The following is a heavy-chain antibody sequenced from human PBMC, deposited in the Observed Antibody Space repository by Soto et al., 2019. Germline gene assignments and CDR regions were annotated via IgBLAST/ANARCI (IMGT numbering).Heavy chain of an antibody. D-gene: IGHD2-2*01. CDR3: ARESSTWNHSCSRTTCALDQ. J-gene: IGHJ4*02. V-gene: IGHV1-2*02. CDR1: GYTFSDYN. Sequence: QVQLVQSGAEVKKPGASVRVSCKSSGYTFSDYNVHWVRQAPGQGLEWLGWIFPQSGATKYTQRLQGRVPMTRDTSISAVYMELSGLRFDDTAAYYCARESSTWNHSCSRTTCALDQWGQGTLVIVSS. CDR2: IFPQSGAT.